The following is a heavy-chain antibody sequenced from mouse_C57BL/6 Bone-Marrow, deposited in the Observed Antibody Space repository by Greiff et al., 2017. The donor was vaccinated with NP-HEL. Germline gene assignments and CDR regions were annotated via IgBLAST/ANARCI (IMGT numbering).Heavy chain of an antibody. CDR1: GYTFTDYY. J-gene: IGHJ3*01. V-gene: IGHV1-19*01. Sequence: EVKLQESGPVLVKPGASVKMSCKASGYTFTDYYMNWVKQSHGKSLEWIGVINPYNGGTSYNQKFKGKATLTVDKSSSTAYMELNSLTSEDSAVYYCARGRWLLPSWFAYWGQGTLVTVSA. CDR3: ARGRWLLPSWFAY. D-gene: IGHD2-3*01. CDR2: INPYNGGT.